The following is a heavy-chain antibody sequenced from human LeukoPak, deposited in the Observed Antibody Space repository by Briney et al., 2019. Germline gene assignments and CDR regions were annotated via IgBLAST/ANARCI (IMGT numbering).Heavy chain of an antibody. D-gene: IGHD2-2*01. CDR1: GYSFTTYY. J-gene: IGHJ5*02. CDR3: AREIVVVPSAMGFDP. V-gene: IGHV1-46*01. Sequence: AAVKVSRKASGYSFTTYYIHWVRQAPGQGLEWMGVINTSGGSTSFAQKFQARLTMTMDTSTSTVYIELSGLSSEDTAVYYCAREIVVVPSAMGFDPWGQGTLVTVSS. CDR2: INTSGGST.